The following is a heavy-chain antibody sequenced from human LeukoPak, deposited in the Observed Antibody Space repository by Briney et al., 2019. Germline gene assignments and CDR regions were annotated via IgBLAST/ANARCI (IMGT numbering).Heavy chain of an antibody. CDR2: INPNSGGT. J-gene: IGHJ4*02. CDR3: ARGDHSSSWYFDY. Sequence: GASVKVSCKASGYTFTSYGISWVRQAPGQGLEWMGWINPNSGGTNYAQKFQGRVTMTRDTSISTAYMELSRLRSDDTAVYYCARGDHSSSWYFDYWGQGTLVTVSS. V-gene: IGHV1-2*02. CDR1: GYTFTSYG. D-gene: IGHD6-6*01.